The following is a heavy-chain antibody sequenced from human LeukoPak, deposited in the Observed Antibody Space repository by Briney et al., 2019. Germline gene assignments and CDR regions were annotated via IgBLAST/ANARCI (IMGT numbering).Heavy chain of an antibody. CDR2: IYPGGSDT. CDR1: GYRFTDYW. D-gene: IGHD3-22*01. Sequence: GESLKISCEGSGYRFTDYWIGWVRPLPGKGLEWMGIIYPGGSDTKYSPSFQGQVTISVDKSISTAYLQWSSLKAADTAMYYCARHRIESSGYTFDYWGQGTLVTVSS. V-gene: IGHV5-51*01. CDR3: ARHRIESSGYTFDY. J-gene: IGHJ4*02.